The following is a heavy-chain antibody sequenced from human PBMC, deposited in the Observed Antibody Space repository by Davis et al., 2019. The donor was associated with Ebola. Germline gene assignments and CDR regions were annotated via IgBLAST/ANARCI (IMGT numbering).Heavy chain of an antibody. V-gene: IGHV1-18*01. D-gene: IGHD6-19*01. J-gene: IGHJ4*02. CDR1: DYTFSSYG. Sequence: AASVKVSCKTSDYTFSSYGISWVRQAPGQRLEWTGWVHGGNGNTKYSQRFQGRVTITTDTSASTVYLDLTSLRSDDTAVFYCARASFGYNSGWYADYWGPGSLVTVSS. CDR2: VHGGNGNT. CDR3: ARASFGYNSGWYADY.